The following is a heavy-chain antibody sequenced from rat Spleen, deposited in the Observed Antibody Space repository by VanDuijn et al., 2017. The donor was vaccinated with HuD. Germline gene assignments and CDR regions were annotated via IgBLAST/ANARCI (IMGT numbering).Heavy chain of an antibody. CDR3: ATDRNKERFAY. D-gene: IGHD1-10*01. V-gene: IGHV5S10*01. J-gene: IGHJ3*01. CDR1: GFTFSDYN. CDR2: INYDGTST. Sequence: EVQLVESGGGLEQPGGSLKLSCAASGFTFSDYNMAWVRQAPAKGLEWVATINYDGTSTHYRDSVKGRYTISRENTKNTLYLQMDSLRSEDTATCYCATDRNKERFAYWGQGTLVTVSS.